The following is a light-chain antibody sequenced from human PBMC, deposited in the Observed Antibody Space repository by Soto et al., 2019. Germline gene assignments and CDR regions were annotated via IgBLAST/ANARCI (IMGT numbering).Light chain of an antibody. V-gene: IGKV3-20*01. CDR2: GAS. CDR3: QQYGSSPWT. Sequence: EIVLTQSPGTLSLSPGERATLSCRASQSVSSSYLAWYQQKPGQAPRLLIYGASGRATGIPDRFSGSGSGTDFTLTISRLEPEDFAVYYCQQYGSSPWTFGKGTKVEIK. J-gene: IGKJ1*01. CDR1: QSVSSSY.